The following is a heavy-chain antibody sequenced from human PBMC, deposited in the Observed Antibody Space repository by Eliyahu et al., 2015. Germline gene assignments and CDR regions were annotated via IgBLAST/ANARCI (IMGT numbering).Heavy chain of an antibody. V-gene: IGHV4-34*01. J-gene: IGHJ4*02. Sequence: QVQLQQWGAGLLKPXXTLSXTXAVYGGSFXSYFWTWVRQPPGKGLEWIGEINHSGRTNYNPSLKSRVTMSIDTSKNQFSLNLKSVTAADTAVYYCARGQYQRDYWGQGTLVTVSS. CDR3: ARGQYQRDY. CDR2: INHSGRT. D-gene: IGHD2-2*01. CDR1: GGSFXSYF.